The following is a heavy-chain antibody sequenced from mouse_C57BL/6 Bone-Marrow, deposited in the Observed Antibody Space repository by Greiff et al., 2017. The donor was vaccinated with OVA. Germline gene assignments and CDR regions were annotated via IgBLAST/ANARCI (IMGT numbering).Heavy chain of an antibody. CDR3: ARYDYDGDFDY. J-gene: IGHJ2*01. Sequence: DVKLQESGGDLVKPGGSLKLSCAASGFTFSSYGMSWVRQTPDKRLEWVATISSGGSYTYYPDSVKGRFTISRDNAKNTLYLQMSSLKSEDTAMYYCARYDYDGDFDYWGQGTTLTVSS. V-gene: IGHV5-6*02. CDR1: GFTFSSYG. D-gene: IGHD2-4*01. CDR2: ISSGGSYT.